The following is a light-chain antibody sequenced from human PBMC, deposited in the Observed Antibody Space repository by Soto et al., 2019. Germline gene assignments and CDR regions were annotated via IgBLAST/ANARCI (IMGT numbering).Light chain of an antibody. CDR1: QSLVSSNGNTF. V-gene: IGKV2-30*01. J-gene: IGKJ2*01. Sequence: EAVMTQSPLSLPVTLGQPASISCRSSQSLVSSNGNTFLNWFQQRPGQSPRRLIYKVSNRDSGVPDRFSGSGSGTDFTLKISRVEAEDVGVYYCMQGTHWPFTFGLGTKLEIK. CDR2: KVS. CDR3: MQGTHWPFT.